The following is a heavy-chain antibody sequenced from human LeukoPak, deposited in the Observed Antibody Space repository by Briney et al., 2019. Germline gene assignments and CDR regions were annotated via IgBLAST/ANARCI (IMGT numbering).Heavy chain of an antibody. J-gene: IGHJ6*03. CDR1: GFTFSSYN. V-gene: IGHV3-21*01. Sequence: PGGSQRLSCAASGFTFSSYNMNWVRQAPGKGLEWVSSITSGSSYIYYADSVKGRFTISRDNAKNSLYLQMNSLRAEDTAVYYCARDPYSGSYGNYYYYFMDVWGKGTTVTISS. CDR3: ARDPYSGSYGNYYYYFMDV. D-gene: IGHD1-26*01. CDR2: ITSGSSYI.